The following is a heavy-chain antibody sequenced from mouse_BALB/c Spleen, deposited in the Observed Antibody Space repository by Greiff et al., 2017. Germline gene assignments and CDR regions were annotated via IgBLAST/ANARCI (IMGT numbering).Heavy chain of an antibody. CDR2: IRNKANGYTT. V-gene: IGHV7-3*02. CDR1: GFTFTDYY. CDR3: ARDMTGTAWFAY. D-gene: IGHD4-1*01. Sequence: VQGVESGGGLVQPGGSLRLSCATSGFTFTDYYMSWVRQPPGKALEWLGFIRNKANGYTTEYSASVKGRFTISRDNSQSILYLQMNTLRAEDSATYYCARDMTGTAWFAYWGQGTLVTVSA. J-gene: IGHJ3*01.